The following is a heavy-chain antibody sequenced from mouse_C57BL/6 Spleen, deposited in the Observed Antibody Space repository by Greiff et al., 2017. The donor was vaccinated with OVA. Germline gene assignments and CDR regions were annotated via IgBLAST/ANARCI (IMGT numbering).Heavy chain of an antibody. CDR1: GYTFTRYW. Sequence: VQLQQPGAELVKPGASVKMSCKASGYTFTRYWITWVKQRPGQGLEWIGDIYPGSGSTNYNEKFKSKATLTVDTSSNTAYMQLSSLISEDSAGYGGARGVFIDYWGQGTSLTVSS. CDR2: IYPGSGST. J-gene: IGHJ2*02. CDR3: ARGVFIDY. V-gene: IGHV1-55*01.